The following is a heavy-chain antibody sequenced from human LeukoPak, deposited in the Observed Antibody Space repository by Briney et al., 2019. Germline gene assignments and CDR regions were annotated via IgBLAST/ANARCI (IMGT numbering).Heavy chain of an antibody. V-gene: IGHV2-5*02. CDR1: GFSLSTSGVG. J-gene: IGHJ2*01. CDR3: AHTTGYCSSTSCQQPHWYFDL. D-gene: IGHD2-2*01. Sequence: SGPTLVKPTQTLTLTCTFSGFSLSTSGVGVGWIRQPPGKALEWLALIYWDDDKRYSPSLKSRLTITKDTSKNQVVLTMTNMDPVDTATYYCAHTTGYCSSTSCQQPHWYFDLWGRGTLVTVSS. CDR2: IYWDDDK.